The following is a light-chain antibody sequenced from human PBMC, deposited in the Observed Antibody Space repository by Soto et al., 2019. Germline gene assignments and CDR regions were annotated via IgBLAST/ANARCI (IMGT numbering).Light chain of an antibody. V-gene: IGLV4-69*01. CDR2: VDNRGSH. CDR3: QTWGTGSWV. CDR1: SDHSGYA. J-gene: IGLJ3*02. Sequence: QAVLTQSPPASASLGASVTLTCTLSSDHSGYAIDWHQQQPEKGPPYLMKVDNRGSHTKGDGIPDRVSGSSSGAARYLTVSRLQSEDEDDYYGQTWGTGSWVFGGGTQLTVL.